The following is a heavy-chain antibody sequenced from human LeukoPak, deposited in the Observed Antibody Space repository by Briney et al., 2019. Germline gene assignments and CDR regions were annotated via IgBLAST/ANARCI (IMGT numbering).Heavy chain of an antibody. D-gene: IGHD3-10*01. CDR1: GFTFSSYA. J-gene: IGHJ4*02. Sequence: PGGSLRLSCAASGFTFSSYAMSWVRQAPGKGLEWVSAISGSGGSTYYADSVKGRFTISRDNSKNTLYLQMNSLRAEDTAVYYCAKVIGLLWFGDPSDYWGQGTLATVSS. CDR2: ISGSGGST. V-gene: IGHV3-23*01. CDR3: AKVIGLLWFGDPSDY.